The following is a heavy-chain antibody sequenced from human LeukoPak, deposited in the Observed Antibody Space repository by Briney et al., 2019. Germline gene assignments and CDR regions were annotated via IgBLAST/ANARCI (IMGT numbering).Heavy chain of an antibody. CDR3: ARVNEYYYDSSGYYYGGPFDY. V-gene: IGHV4-59*01. D-gene: IGHD3-22*01. CDR1: GGSISSYY. J-gene: IGHJ4*02. Sequence: SETLSLTCTVSGGSISSYYWGWIRQPPGKGLEWIGYIYYSRSTNYNPSLKSRVTLSVDTSKNQFSLKLSSVTAADTAVYYCARVNEYYYDSSGYYYGGPFDYWGQGTLVTVSS. CDR2: IYYSRST.